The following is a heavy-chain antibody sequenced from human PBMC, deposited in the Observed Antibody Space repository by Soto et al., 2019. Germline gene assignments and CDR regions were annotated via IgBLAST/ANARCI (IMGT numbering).Heavy chain of an antibody. V-gene: IGHV3-21*01. J-gene: IGHJ6*03. CDR3: ARGRNYYGSVQGGNRGYYYYMDV. Sequence: EVQLVESGGGLVKPGGSLRLSCAASGFTFSSYSMNWVRQAPGKGLEWVSSISSSSSYIYYADSVKGRFTISRDNAKNSLNLQMNSLRAEDTAVYYCARGRNYYGSVQGGNRGYYYYMDVWGKGTTVTVSS. CDR1: GFTFSSYS. D-gene: IGHD3-10*01. CDR2: ISSSSSYI.